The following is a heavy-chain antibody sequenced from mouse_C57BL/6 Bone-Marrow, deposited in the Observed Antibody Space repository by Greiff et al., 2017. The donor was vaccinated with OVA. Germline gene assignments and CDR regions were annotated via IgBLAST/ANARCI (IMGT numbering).Heavy chain of an antibody. CDR1: GYTFTSYW. Sequence: QVQLQQPGTELVKPGASVKLSCKASGYTFTSYWMHWVKQRPGQGLEWIGNINPSNGGTNYNETFKSKATLTVDKSSSTAYMQLSNLTSEDTAVYYCARSEYYGNFRFDYWGQGTTLTVSS. CDR3: ARSEYYGNFRFDY. J-gene: IGHJ2*01. CDR2: INPSNGGT. V-gene: IGHV1-53*01. D-gene: IGHD2-1*01.